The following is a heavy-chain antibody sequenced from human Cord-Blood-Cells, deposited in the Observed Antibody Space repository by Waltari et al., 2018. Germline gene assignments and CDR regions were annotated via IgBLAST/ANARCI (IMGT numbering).Heavy chain of an antibody. V-gene: IGHV1-69*12. D-gene: IGHD2-2*01. Sequence: QVQLVQSGAEVKKPGSSVKVSCKASGGTFSSYAISWVRQAPGQGLEWMGGIIPICGTANHAQKFQGRVTITADESTSTAYMELSSLRSEDTAVYYCARRYCSSTSCYYFDYWGQGTLVTVSS. CDR1: GGTFSSYA. CDR2: IIPICGTA. CDR3: ARRYCSSTSCYYFDY. J-gene: IGHJ4*02.